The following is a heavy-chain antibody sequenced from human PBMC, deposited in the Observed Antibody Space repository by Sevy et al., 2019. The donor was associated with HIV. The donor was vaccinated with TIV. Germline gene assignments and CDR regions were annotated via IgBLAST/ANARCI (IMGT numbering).Heavy chain of an antibody. D-gene: IGHD2-15*01. CDR3: AKDSGGSGYDRLDY. Sequence: GGSLRLSCAASGFTFSSYAMTWVRQAPGKGLEWVSSISDNGGGTYYADSVKGRFTISRDNSKNTLDLQMSSLRAEDTALYYCAKDSGGSGYDRLDYWGQGTLVIVSS. J-gene: IGHJ4*02. V-gene: IGHV3-23*01. CDR1: GFTFSSYA. CDR2: ISDNGGGT.